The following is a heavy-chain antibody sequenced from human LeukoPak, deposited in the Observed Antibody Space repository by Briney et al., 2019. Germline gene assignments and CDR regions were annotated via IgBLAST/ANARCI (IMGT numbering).Heavy chain of an antibody. V-gene: IGHV3-33*01. J-gene: IGHJ3*02. D-gene: IGHD2-15*01. Sequence: GGSLRLSCAASGFTFSSYGMHWVRQAPGKGLEWVAVIWYDGSNKYYADSVKGRFTISRDNSKNTLYLQMNSLRAEDTAVYYCARPGYCSGGSCYINAFDIWGQGTMVTVSS. CDR1: GFTFSSYG. CDR2: IWYDGSNK. CDR3: ARPGYCSGGSCYINAFDI.